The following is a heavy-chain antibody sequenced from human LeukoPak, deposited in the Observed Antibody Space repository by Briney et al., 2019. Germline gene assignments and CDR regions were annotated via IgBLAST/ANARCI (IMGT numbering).Heavy chain of an antibody. J-gene: IGHJ3*02. CDR2: INAGNGNT. D-gene: IGHD3-22*01. CDR3: ARAYYYDSSGLGSHDAFDI. Sequence: ASVKVSCKASGYTFTSYAMHWVRQAPGQRLEWMGWINAGNGNTKYSQEFQGRVTITRDTSASTAYMELSSLRSEDMAVYYCARAYYYDSSGLGSHDAFDIWGQGTMVTVSS. CDR1: GYTFTSYA. V-gene: IGHV1-3*03.